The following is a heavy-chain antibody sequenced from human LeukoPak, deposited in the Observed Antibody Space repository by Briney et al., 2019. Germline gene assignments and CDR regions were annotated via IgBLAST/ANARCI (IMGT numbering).Heavy chain of an antibody. CDR3: AVTRFYFDY. Sequence: GGSLRLSCAASGFTFSSYWMSWVRQAPGKGLEWVSAISGSGGSTYYADSVKGRFTVSRDNSKNTLYLQMDSLRAEDTAVYYCAVTRFYFDYWGQGTLVTVSS. CDR2: ISGSGGST. J-gene: IGHJ4*02. D-gene: IGHD3-16*01. CDR1: GFTFSSYW. V-gene: IGHV3-23*01.